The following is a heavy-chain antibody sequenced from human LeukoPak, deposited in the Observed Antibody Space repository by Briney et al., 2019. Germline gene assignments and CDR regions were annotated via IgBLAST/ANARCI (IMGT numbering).Heavy chain of an antibody. CDR1: GYSFTSNY. V-gene: IGHV1-46*01. CDR3: ARDQEAFDY. J-gene: IGHJ4*02. Sequence: ASVKVSCKASGYSFTSNYIHWVRQAPGQGLEWMGMIYPRDGSTSYAQKFQGRVTVTGDTSTSTVHMELSGLRSEDTAVYYCARDQEAFDYWGQGTLVTVSS. CDR2: IYPRDGST.